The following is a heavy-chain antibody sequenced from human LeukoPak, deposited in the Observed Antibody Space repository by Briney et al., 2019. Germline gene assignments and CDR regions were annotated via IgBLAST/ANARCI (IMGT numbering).Heavy chain of an antibody. V-gene: IGHV1-18*01. CDR2: ISAYNGKT. J-gene: IGHJ3*02. CDR3: ARGGNRARDYCSGGSCNAFDI. D-gene: IGHD2-15*01. Sequence: ASVKVSCKASGYTFTSYGISWVRQAPGQGLEWMGWISAYNGKTNYAQKLQGRVTMTTDTSTSTAYMELRSLRSDDTAVYYCARGGNRARDYCSGGSCNAFDIWGQGTMVTVSS. CDR1: GYTFTSYG.